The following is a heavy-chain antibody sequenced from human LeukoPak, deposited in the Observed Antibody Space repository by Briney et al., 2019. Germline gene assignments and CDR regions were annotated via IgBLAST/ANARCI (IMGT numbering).Heavy chain of an antibody. V-gene: IGHV4-34*01. CDR1: GGSFSGYY. CDR3: ARGPIYGSGKGDLDY. J-gene: IGHJ4*02. D-gene: IGHD3-10*01. Sequence: KPSETLSLTCAVYGGSFSGYYWSWIRQPPGKGLEWIGEINHSGSTNYNPSLKSRVTISVDTSKNQFSLKLSSVTAADTAVYYCARGPIYGSGKGDLDYWGRGTLVTVSS. CDR2: INHSGST.